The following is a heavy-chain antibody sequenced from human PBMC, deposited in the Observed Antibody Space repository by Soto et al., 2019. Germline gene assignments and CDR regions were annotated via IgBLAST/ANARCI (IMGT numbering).Heavy chain of an antibody. J-gene: IGHJ5*02. CDR2: INPSSGGT. D-gene: IGHD1-26*01. Sequence: ASVKVSCKASGYTFSDYYVHWVREAPGQGLEWMGWINPSSGGTIYTERFQGRVTMTRDTSISTVYMELSRLTSDDTAVYYCAREMGVIGAPGYTWFGPWGQGARVRVSS. CDR1: GYTFSDYY. V-gene: IGHV1-2*02. CDR3: AREMGVIGAPGYTWFGP.